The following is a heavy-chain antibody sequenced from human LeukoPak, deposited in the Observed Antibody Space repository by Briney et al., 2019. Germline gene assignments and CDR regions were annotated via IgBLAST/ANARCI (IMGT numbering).Heavy chain of an antibody. CDR3: ARDSPMAPD. J-gene: IGHJ4*02. Sequence: GGSLRLSCAASGSTFSSHTMNWVRQAPGKGLEWVAVISYDGSNKYYADSVKGRFTISRDNSKNTLYLQMNSLRAEDSAVYYCARDSPMAPDWGQGTLVTVSS. CDR1: GSTFSSHT. CDR2: ISYDGSNK. D-gene: IGHD3-10*01. V-gene: IGHV3-30-3*01.